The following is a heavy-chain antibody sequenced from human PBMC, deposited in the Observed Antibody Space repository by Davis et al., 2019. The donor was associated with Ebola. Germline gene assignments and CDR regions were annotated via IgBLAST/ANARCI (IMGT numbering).Heavy chain of an antibody. Sequence: GGSLRLSCAASGFTLSYYDFHWVRQFPGEGLEWVSAIGRADDTYYAGSVKGRFTISRDNSKNTLYLQMNSLRAEDTAVYYCAKDYYDSSGRYFDYWGQGTLVTVSS. V-gene: IGHV3-13*01. D-gene: IGHD3-22*01. CDR1: GFTLSYYD. CDR2: IGRADDT. CDR3: AKDYYDSSGRYFDY. J-gene: IGHJ4*02.